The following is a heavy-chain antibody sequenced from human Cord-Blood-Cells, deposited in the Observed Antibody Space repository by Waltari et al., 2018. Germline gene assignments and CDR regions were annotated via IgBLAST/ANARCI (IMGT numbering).Heavy chain of an antibody. J-gene: IGHJ4*02. V-gene: IGHV3-7*01. CDR2: IKQDGSEK. Sequence: EVQLVESGGGLVQPGGSMRLDCAAPGFTFSCSWMSWGRQAPGKGLEWVANIKQDGSEKYYVDSVKGRFTISRDNAKNSLYLQMNSLRAEDTAVYYCARLHLGESYDYWGQGTLVTVSS. CDR1: GFTFSCSW. CDR3: ARLHLGESYDY. D-gene: IGHD3-16*01.